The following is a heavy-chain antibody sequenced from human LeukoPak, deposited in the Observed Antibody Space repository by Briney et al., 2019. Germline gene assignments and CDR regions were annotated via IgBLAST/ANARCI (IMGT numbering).Heavy chain of an antibody. Sequence: ASVKVSCKASGYTFTSYGISWVRQAPGQGLEWMGWISAYNGNTNYAQKLQGRVTMTTGTSTSTAYMELRSLRSDDMAVYYCARGISRVAATGNLDYWGQGTLVTVSS. J-gene: IGHJ4*02. D-gene: IGHD2-15*01. CDR2: ISAYNGNT. CDR3: ARGISRVAATGNLDY. V-gene: IGHV1-18*03. CDR1: GYTFTSYG.